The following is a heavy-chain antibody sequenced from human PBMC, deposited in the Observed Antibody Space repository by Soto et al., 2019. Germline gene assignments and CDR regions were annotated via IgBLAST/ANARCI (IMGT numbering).Heavy chain of an antibody. CDR2: IYHSGST. CDR1: GGSISSGGYS. V-gene: IGHV4-30-2*01. J-gene: IGHJ4*02. CDR3: ARALRGYRTEGYYFDY. D-gene: IGHD5-12*01. Sequence: PSETLSLTCAVSGGSISSGGYSWSWIRQPPGKGLEWIGYIYHSGSTFYNPSLKSRVTISVDRSKNQFSLKLSSVTAADTAVYYCARALRGYRTEGYYFDYWGQGTLVTVSS.